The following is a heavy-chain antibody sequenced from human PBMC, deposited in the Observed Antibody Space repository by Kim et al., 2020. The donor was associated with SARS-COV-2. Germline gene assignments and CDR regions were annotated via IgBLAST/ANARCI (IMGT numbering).Heavy chain of an antibody. CDR1: GYSFTSYW. V-gene: IGHV5-10-1*01. D-gene: IGHD3-22*01. CDR2: IDPSDSYT. CDR3: ARPHYYDSSGYPFDP. J-gene: IGHJ5*02. Sequence: GESLKISCKGSGYSFTSYWISWVRQMPGKGLEWMGRIDPSDSYTNYSPSFQGHVTISADKSISTAYLQWSSLKASDTAMYYCARPHYYDSSGYPFDPWGQGTLVTVSS.